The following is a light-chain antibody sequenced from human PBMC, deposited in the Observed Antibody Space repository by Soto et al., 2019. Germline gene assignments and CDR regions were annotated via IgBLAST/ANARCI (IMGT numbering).Light chain of an antibody. V-gene: IGLV1-40*01. Sequence: QSLLTQSPSVSGAPGQRVTISCAGNSSNIGAGYDVHWYKQLPGTAPKVLIYGNDNRPLGVPDRFSGSKSGTSGSLVISGLQAEDEADYYCQSYDSSLSRFVFGSGTKLTVL. J-gene: IGLJ1*01. CDR2: GND. CDR1: SSNIGAGYD. CDR3: QSYDSSLSRFV.